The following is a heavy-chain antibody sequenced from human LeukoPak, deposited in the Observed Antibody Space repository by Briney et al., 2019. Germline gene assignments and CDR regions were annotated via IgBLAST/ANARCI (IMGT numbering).Heavy chain of an antibody. V-gene: IGHV1-2*02. CDR1: GYTFTGYY. Sequence: GASVKVSCKASGYTFTGYYMHWVRQAPGQGLEWMGWINPNSGGTNYAQKFQGRVTMTRDTSISTAYMELSSLRSEDTAVYYCARNRDYYDSSGYYWGAHFDNWGQGTLVTVSS. D-gene: IGHD3-22*01. CDR3: ARNRDYYDSSGYYWGAHFDN. J-gene: IGHJ4*02. CDR2: INPNSGGT.